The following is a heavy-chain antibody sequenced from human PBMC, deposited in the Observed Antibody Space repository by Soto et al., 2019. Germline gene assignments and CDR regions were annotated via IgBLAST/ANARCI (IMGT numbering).Heavy chain of an antibody. CDR3: ARYSYYDILTGYYSGMDV. J-gene: IGHJ6*02. D-gene: IGHD3-9*01. V-gene: IGHV5-51*03. CDR1: GYSFTSYW. CDR2: IYPGDSDT. Sequence: GESLKISCKGSGYSFTSYWIGCVRQMPGKGPEWMGIIYPGDSDTRYSPSFQGQVTISADKSISTAYLQWSSLKASDTAMYYCARYSYYDILTGYYSGMDVWGQGTTVTVSS.